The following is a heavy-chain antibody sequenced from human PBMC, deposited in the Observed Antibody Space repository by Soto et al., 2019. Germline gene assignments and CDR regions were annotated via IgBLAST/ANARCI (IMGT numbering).Heavy chain of an antibody. CDR1: GGSISSGDYY. V-gene: IGHV4-30-4*01. CDR3: ARATYYDFWSGTRPDY. J-gene: IGHJ4*02. Sequence: SETLSLTGSVSGGSISSGDYYWSWIRQPPGKGLEWIGYMFYTGTTYYNPSLKSRVAISVDTSKNQFSLKLRSVTAADTAVHYCARATYYDFWSGTRPDYWGQGTLVTVSS. CDR2: MFYTGTT. D-gene: IGHD3-3*01.